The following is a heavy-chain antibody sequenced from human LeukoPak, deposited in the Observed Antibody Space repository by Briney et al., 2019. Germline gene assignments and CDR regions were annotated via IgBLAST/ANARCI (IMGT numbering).Heavy chain of an antibody. CDR3: AIGSFYDSSGYSRGNWFDP. J-gene: IGHJ5*02. V-gene: IGHV1-18*01. D-gene: IGHD3-22*01. Sequence: ASVKVSCKASGYTFTSYGISWVRQAPGQGLEWMGWISAYNGNTNYAQKLQGRVTMTTDTSTSTAYMELRSLRSDDTAVYYCAIGSFYDSSGYSRGNWFDPWGQGTLVTVSS. CDR2: ISAYNGNT. CDR1: GYTFTSYG.